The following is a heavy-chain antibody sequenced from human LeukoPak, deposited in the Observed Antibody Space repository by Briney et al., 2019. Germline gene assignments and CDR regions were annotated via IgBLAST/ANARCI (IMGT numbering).Heavy chain of an antibody. J-gene: IGHJ4*02. CDR2: ISSSSSYI. CDR3: ARDQVGATVGGDY. CDR1: GFTFSSYS. Sequence: PGGSLRLSCAASGFTFSSYSMNWVHQAPGKGLEWVSSISSSSSYIYYADSVKGRFTISRDNAKNSLYLQMNSLRAEDTAVYYCARDQVGATVGGDYWGQGTLVTVSS. V-gene: IGHV3-21*01. D-gene: IGHD1-26*01.